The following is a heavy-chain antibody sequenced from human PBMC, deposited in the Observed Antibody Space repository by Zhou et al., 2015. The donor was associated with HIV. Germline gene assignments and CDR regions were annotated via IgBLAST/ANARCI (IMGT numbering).Heavy chain of an antibody. CDR1: GYTFTSHG. CDR2: IGAYNGNT. V-gene: IGHV1-18*01. Sequence: QVQLVQSGPEVKTPGASVTVSCKASGYTFTSHGLSWVRQAPGQGLEWVGWIGAYNGNTMHAQSLHDRVTITTDASTRTAYMELRSLRSADSAVYYCARAGAEVTSHFDFWGQGTLLTVSS. D-gene: IGHD4-17*01. CDR3: ARAGAEVTSHFDF. J-gene: IGHJ4*02.